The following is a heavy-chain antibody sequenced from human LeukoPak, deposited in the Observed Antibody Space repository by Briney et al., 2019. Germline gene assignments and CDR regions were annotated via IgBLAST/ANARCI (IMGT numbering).Heavy chain of an antibody. Sequence: PSETLSLTCTVSGGSISSGSYYWSWIRQPPGKGLEWIGEINHSGSTNYNPSLKSRVTISVDTSKNQFSLKLSSVTAADTAVYYCVLGLGIAAAPLYGMDVWGQGTTVTVSS. CDR3: VLGLGIAAAPLYGMDV. J-gene: IGHJ6*02. D-gene: IGHD6-13*01. CDR1: GGSISSGSYY. CDR2: INHSGST. V-gene: IGHV4-39*07.